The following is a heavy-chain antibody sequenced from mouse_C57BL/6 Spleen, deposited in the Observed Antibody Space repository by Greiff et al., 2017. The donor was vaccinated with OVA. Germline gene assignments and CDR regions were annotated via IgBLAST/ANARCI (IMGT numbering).Heavy chain of an antibody. D-gene: IGHD1-1*01. Sequence: QVQLQQPGAELVMPGASVKLSCKASGYTFTSYWMHWVKQRPGQGLEWIGEIDPSDSYTNYNQKFKGKSTLTVDKSSSTAYMQLSSLTSEASAVYYCARKGPYSDGSSPYYYAIDYWGQGTSVTVSA. J-gene: IGHJ4*01. V-gene: IGHV1-69*01. CDR3: ARKGPYSDGSSPYYYAIDY. CDR1: GYTFTSYW. CDR2: IDPSDSYT.